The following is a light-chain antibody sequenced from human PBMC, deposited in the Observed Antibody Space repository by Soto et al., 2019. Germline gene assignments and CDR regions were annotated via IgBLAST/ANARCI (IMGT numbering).Light chain of an antibody. V-gene: IGLV2-14*01. CDR1: SSDVGGYNY. J-gene: IGLJ3*02. CDR3: SSFTRSSTWL. Sequence: QSVLTQPASVSGSPGQSITISCTGTSSDVGGYNYVSWYQQHLGKAPKLMIYEVNNRPSGVSNRFSGSKSGNTASLTISGLQAEDEADYYCSSFTRSSTWLFGGGTKVTVL. CDR2: EVN.